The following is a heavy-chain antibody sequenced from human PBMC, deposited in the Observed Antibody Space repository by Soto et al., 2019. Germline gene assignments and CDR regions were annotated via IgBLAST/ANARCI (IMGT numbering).Heavy chain of an antibody. V-gene: IGHV1-2*04. Sequence: GASVKVSCKASGYTFTGYYMHWVRQAPGQGLEWMGWINPNSGGTNYAQKFQGWVTMTRDTSISTAYMELSRLRSDDTAVYYCARGMGATTNAEYFQHWGQGTLVTVSS. J-gene: IGHJ1*01. D-gene: IGHD1-26*01. CDR3: ARGMGATTNAEYFQH. CDR2: INPNSGGT. CDR1: GYTFTGYY.